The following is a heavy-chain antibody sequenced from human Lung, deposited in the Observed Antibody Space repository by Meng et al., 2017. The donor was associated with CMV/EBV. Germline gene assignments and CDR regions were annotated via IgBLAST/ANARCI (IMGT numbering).Heavy chain of an antibody. CDR3: ARHYDSRWFGY. CDR1: GYSFATYW. D-gene: IGHD6-13*01. V-gene: IGHV5-51*01. Sequence: GESLKISCKSSGYSFATYWIGWVRQMPGKDLEWMGMIYCGDSKTIYSPFFQGQVTISADKSISTAYLQWSSLQASDTAMYYCARHYDSRWFGYWGQGTLVNVSS. CDR2: IYCGDSKT. J-gene: IGHJ4*02.